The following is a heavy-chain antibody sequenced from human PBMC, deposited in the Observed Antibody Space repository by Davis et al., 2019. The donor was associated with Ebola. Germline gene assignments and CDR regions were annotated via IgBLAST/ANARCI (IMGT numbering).Heavy chain of an antibody. CDR1: GGSFSGYY. Sequence: PSETLSLTCAVYGGSFSGYYWSWIRQPPGKGLEWIGEINHSGSTNYNPSLKSRVTISVDTSKNQFSLKLSSVTAADTAVYYCASLSITIFGVVSRVWYFDLWGRGTLVTVSS. CDR3: ASLSITIFGVVSRVWYFDL. CDR2: INHSGST. V-gene: IGHV4-34*01. D-gene: IGHD3-3*01. J-gene: IGHJ2*01.